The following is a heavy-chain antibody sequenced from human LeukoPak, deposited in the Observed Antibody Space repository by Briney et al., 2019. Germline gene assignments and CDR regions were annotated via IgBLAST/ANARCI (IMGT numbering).Heavy chain of an antibody. CDR3: ARRRTSGKYQELHFDY. CDR1: DGSISSYY. Sequence: PSETLSLTCTVSDGSISSYYWNWFRQPPGKGLEWIGHIYYTGTTHYDPSLKSRVSISIDTSKNQFSLKLRSVTAVDTAVYYCARRRTSGKYQELHFDYWGQGTLVTVSS. CDR2: IYYTGTT. J-gene: IGHJ4*02. V-gene: IGHV4-59*01. D-gene: IGHD1-26*01.